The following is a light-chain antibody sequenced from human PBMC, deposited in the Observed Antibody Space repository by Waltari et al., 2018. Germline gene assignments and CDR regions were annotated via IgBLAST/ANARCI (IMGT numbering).Light chain of an antibody. CDR1: QGIATW. CDR3: QQGNSFPPT. V-gene: IGKV1-12*01. Sequence: DIQMTQSPSSVSASVGDKVTITCRASQGIATWLAWYQQKPRKAPKVLIYGASTLLTGVPSRFSGSGSGTEFTLTLTGLQPEDFATYFCQQGNSFPPTFGQGTRVEV. CDR2: GAS. J-gene: IGKJ1*01.